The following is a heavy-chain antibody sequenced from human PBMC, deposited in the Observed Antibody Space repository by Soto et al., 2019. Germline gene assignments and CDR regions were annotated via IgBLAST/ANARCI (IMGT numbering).Heavy chain of an antibody. Sequence: SETLSLTCAVYGGSFSGYCWSWIRQPPGQGLEWIGEINHSGSTNYNPSLKSRVTISVDTSKNQFSLKLSSVTAADTAVYYCARGRIVGAPIDYWGQGTLVTVS. CDR1: GGSFSGYC. CDR3: ARGRIVGAPIDY. J-gene: IGHJ4*02. CDR2: INHSGST. D-gene: IGHD1-26*01. V-gene: IGHV4-34*01.